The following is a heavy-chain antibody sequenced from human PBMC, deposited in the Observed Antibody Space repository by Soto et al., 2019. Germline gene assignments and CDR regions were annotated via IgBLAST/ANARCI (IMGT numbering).Heavy chain of an antibody. CDR1: GFTFSSYA. V-gene: IGHV3-23*01. CDR2: ISGSGGST. J-gene: IGHJ6*02. D-gene: IGHD3-3*01. CDR3: AKTWRPYFGVVIRGMDV. Sequence: EVQLLESGGGLVQPGGSLRLSCAASGFTFSSYAMSWVRQAPGKGLEWVSAISGSGGSTYYADSVKGRFTISRDNSKNTLYLQMNSLRAEDTAVYYCAKTWRPYFGVVIRGMDVWGQGTTVTVSS.